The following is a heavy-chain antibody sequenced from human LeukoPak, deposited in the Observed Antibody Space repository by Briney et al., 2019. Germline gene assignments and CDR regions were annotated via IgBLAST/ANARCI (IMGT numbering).Heavy chain of an antibody. J-gene: IGHJ3*02. D-gene: IGHD1-1*01. V-gene: IGHV1-18*01. CDR2: ITAYDGDT. CDR3: ARDWQLPSGPDVFDI. CDR1: GFSFPSYG. Sequence: GASVKVSCKASGFSFPSYGISWVRQAPGQGLEWIGWITAYDGDTNYAEKFQGRVTMVTDTSTSTASMGLWSLRSDDTAVYYCARDWQLPSGPDVFDIWGQGTVVTVSS.